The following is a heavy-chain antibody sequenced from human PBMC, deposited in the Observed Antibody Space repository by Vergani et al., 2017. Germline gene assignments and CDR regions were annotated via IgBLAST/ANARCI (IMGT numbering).Heavy chain of an antibody. Sequence: EVQLVQSGAEVKKPGESLKISCKGSGYSFTNYWIGWVRQMPGKGLEWLGIIYPGDSDTRYSPSFRGQVTISADKSIATAYLQWSSLKASDTAMYYCARQLDTSTWGLGYWGQGTLVTGSS. D-gene: IGHD6-13*01. V-gene: IGHV5-51*01. CDR1: GYSFTNYW. CDR3: ARQLDTSTWGLGY. J-gene: IGHJ4*02. CDR2: IYPGDSDT.